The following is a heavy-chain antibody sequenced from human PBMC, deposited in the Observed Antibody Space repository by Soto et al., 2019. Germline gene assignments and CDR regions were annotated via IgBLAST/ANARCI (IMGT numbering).Heavy chain of an antibody. D-gene: IGHD2-8*01. CDR3: ARDIMGTNYYYYGMDV. CDR1: GASISSYY. Sequence: PSETLSLTCTVSGASISSYYWSWIRQPPGKGLEWIGYVYYSGSTNYNPSLKSRVTISVDTSKNQFSLKLSSVNAADTAVYYCARDIMGTNYYYYGMDVLGQGTTVTVSS. J-gene: IGHJ6*01. CDR2: VYYSGST. V-gene: IGHV4-59*01.